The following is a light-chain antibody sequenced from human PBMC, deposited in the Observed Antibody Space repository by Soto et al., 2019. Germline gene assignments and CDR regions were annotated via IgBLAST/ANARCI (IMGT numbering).Light chain of an antibody. CDR1: SDDIGVYNY. J-gene: IGLJ3*02. CDR2: DVD. Sequence: QSALAQPASVSGSPGQSITISCTGTSDDIGVYNYVSWYQHHPGKGPKLIIFDVDNRPSGVSDRFFGSKSGNTASLTISGLQPEDEANYNCSSYTSHSTLVFGGGTKVTVL. CDR3: SSYTSHSTLV. V-gene: IGLV2-14*01.